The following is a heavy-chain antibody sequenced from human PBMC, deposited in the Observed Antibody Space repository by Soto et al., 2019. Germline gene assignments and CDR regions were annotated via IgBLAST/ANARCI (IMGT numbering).Heavy chain of an antibody. V-gene: IGHV4-34*01. CDR2: INDRGSI. Sequence: QVQLQQWGAGPLRPLETLSLTCGVSGGSFSGYYWAWIRQSPRKGLEWIGEINDRGSINYNPSLKSRVSISVDTSKNHYSLNLRSVTAADTAVYYCARESHDILTGPPWVWYFDLWGRGTLVTV. J-gene: IGHJ2*01. CDR1: GGSFSGYY. D-gene: IGHD3-9*01. CDR3: ARESHDILTGPPWVWYFDL.